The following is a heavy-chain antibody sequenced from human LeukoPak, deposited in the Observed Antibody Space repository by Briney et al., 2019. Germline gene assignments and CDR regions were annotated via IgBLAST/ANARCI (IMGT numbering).Heavy chain of an antibody. CDR2: IWYYGSNK. J-gene: IGHJ4*02. Sequence: GGSLRLSCAASGFTFSSYGMHWVRQAPGKGLEWVAVIWYYGSNKYYADSVKGRFTISRDNSKNTLYLQMNSLRAEDTAVYYCARAGTDSSGYYSYFDYWGQGTLVTVSS. D-gene: IGHD3-22*01. CDR3: ARAGTDSSGYYSYFDY. CDR1: GFTFSSYG. V-gene: IGHV3-33*01.